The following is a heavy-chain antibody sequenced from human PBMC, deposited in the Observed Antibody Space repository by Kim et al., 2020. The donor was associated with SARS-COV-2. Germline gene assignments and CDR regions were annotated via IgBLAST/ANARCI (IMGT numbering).Heavy chain of an antibody. CDR3: ARGGRVKWFDP. V-gene: IGHV4-31*01. CDR2: IYYSGST. D-gene: IGHD3-10*01. J-gene: IGHJ5*02. CDR1: GGSIRSGGYY. Sequence: SETLSLTCTVSGGSIRSGGYYWSWIRQHPGKGLEWIGYIYYSGSTYYNPSLKSQVTISVDTSKNQFSLKLSSVTAADTAVYYCARGGRVKWFDPWGQGTLVTVSS.